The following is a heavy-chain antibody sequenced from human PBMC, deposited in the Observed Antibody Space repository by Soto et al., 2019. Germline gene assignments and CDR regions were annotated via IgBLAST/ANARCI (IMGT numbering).Heavy chain of an antibody. J-gene: IGHJ4*02. CDR2: ISGSGGST. CDR3: AKDIAQYYYDSSGYYQALDH. D-gene: IGHD3-22*01. V-gene: IGHV3-23*01. CDR1: GFTFSSYA. Sequence: GGSLRLSCAASGFTFSSYAMSWVRQAPGKGLEWVSAISGSGGSTYYADSVKGRFTISRDNSKNTLYLQMNSLRAEDTAVYYCAKDIAQYYYDSSGYYQALDHWGQGTLVTVSS.